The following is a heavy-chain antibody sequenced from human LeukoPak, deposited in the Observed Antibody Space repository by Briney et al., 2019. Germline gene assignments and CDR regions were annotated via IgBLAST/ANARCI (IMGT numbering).Heavy chain of an antibody. CDR2: ISDSGGSP. J-gene: IGHJ4*02. D-gene: IGHD3-22*01. CDR3: ARDGDYYDSSGYIDY. CDR1: GLIFSGYA. V-gene: IGHV3-23*01. Sequence: GSLRLSCAASGLIFSGYAMSWVRQAPGKGLEWVSSISDSGGSPYYADSVKGRFTISRDNSKNTLYLQMDSLRAEDTAVYYCARDGDYYDSSGYIDYWGQGTLVTVSS.